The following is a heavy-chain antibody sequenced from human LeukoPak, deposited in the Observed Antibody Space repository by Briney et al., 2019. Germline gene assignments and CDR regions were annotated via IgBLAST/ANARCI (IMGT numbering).Heavy chain of an antibody. V-gene: IGHV3-7*01. D-gene: IGHD3-3*01. CDR3: ARTGDRFWSGYSLVDY. J-gene: IGHJ4*02. CDR1: GFTFSSYW. CDR2: IKQDGSGK. Sequence: GGSLRLSCAASGFTFSSYWMSWVRQAPGKGLEWVANIKQDGSGKYYVDSVKGRFTISRDNAKNSLYLQMNSLRAEDTAVYYCARTGDRFWSGYSLVDYWGQGTLVTVSS.